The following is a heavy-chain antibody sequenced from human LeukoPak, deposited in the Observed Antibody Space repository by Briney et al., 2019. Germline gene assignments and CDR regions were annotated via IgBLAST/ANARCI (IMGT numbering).Heavy chain of an antibody. CDR3: TTEYWAAAGTTFRYFHY. J-gene: IGHJ4*02. CDR1: GFTFSSYA. V-gene: IGHV3-15*01. Sequence: GGSLRLSCAASGFTFSSYAMSWVRQAPGKGLEWVGRIKSKSDGGTTDYAAHVKGRFTISRDDSKNTLYLQMNSLKTEDTAVYYCTTEYWAAAGTTFRYFHYWGQGTLVTVSS. D-gene: IGHD6-13*01. CDR2: IKSKSDGGTT.